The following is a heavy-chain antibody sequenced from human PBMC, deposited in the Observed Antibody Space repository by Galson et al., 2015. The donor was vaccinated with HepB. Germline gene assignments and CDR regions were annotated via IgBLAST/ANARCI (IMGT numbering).Heavy chain of an antibody. CDR2: ISSSSSTI. CDR1: GFTFSSYS. V-gene: IGHV3-48*02. D-gene: IGHD3-22*01. J-gene: IGHJ4*02. Sequence: SLRLSCAASGFTFSSYSMNWVRQAPGKGLEWVSYISSSSSTIYYADSVKGRFTISRDNAKNSLYLQMNSLRDEDTAVYYCARWGDSSGYYYGYWCQGTLFTVSS. CDR3: ARWGDSSGYYYGY.